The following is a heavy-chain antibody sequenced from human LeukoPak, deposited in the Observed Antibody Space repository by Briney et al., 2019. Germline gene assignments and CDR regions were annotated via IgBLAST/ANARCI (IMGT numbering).Heavy chain of an antibody. D-gene: IGHD4-17*01. V-gene: IGHV3-23*01. J-gene: IGHJ4*02. Sequence: GGSLRLSCAASGFTFSAYGMSWVRQAPGKGLEWVSHISDTVRDTWYANSVKGRFIISRDNSRDTVYLQMSSLRPEDTALYFCAKDNYGGIFASWGQGTLVTVYS. CDR3: AKDNYGGIFAS. CDR1: GFTFSAYG. CDR2: ISDTVRDT.